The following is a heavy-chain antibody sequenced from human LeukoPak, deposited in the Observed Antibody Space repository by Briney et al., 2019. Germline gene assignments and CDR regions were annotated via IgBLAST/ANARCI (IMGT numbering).Heavy chain of an antibody. CDR1: GSTFSSYW. CDR2: IKQDGSEK. V-gene: IGHV3-7*01. Sequence: GGSLRLSCAASGSTFSSYWMSWVRQAPGKGLEWVANIKQDGSEKYYVDSVKGRFTISRDNAKNSLYLQMNSLRAEDTAVYYCARVQAYYDFWSGYYYYYYYMDVWGKGTTVTVSS. J-gene: IGHJ6*03. CDR3: ARVQAYYDFWSGYYYYYYYMDV. D-gene: IGHD3-3*01.